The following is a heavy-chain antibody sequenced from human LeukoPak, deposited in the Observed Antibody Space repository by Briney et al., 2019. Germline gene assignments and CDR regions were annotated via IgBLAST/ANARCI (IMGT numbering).Heavy chain of an antibody. V-gene: IGHV3-53*01. CDR2: IYTGGST. CDR3: ARSQLGRSHLPEQFDP. Sequence: GGSLRLSCAASEFIVSSNYMSWVRQAPGKGLEWVSVIYTGGSTYYADSVKGRFTISRDNSKNTLYLQMNSLRAEDTAVYYCARSQLGRSHLPEQFDPWGQGTLVTVSP. J-gene: IGHJ5*02. D-gene: IGHD1-1*01. CDR1: EFIVSSNY.